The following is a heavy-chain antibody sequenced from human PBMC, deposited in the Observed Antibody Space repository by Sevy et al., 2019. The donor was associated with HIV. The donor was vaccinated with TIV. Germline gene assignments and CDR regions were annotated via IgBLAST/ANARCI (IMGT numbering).Heavy chain of an antibody. CDR1: GYTFTGYY. CDR3: ARGAYCTNGVCYSITFDY. D-gene: IGHD2-8*01. J-gene: IGHJ4*02. V-gene: IGHV1-2*02. CDR2: INPNSGGT. Sequence: ASVKVSCKASGYTFTGYYMHWVRQAPGQGLKWMGWINPNSGGTNYAQKFQGRVTMTRDTSISTAYMELSRLRSDDTAVYYCARGAYCTNGVCYSITFDYWGQGTLVTVSS.